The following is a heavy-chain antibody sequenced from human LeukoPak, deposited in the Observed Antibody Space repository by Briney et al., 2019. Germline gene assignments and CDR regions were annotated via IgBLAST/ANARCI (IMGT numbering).Heavy chain of an antibody. D-gene: IGHD5-12*01. CDR2: ISSSSSYI. CDR3: ARLLYSGYDFLPFDY. Sequence: GGSLRLSCAASGFTFSSYSMNWVRQAPGKGLEWVSSISSSSSYIYYADSVKGRFTISRDNAKNSLYLQMNSLRAEDTAVYYCARLLYSGYDFLPFDYWGQGTLVTVSS. J-gene: IGHJ4*02. V-gene: IGHV3-21*01. CDR1: GFTFSSYS.